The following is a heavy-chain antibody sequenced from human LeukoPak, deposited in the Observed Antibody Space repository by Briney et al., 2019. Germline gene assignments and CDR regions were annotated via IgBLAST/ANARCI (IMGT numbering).Heavy chain of an antibody. J-gene: IGHJ3*02. CDR2: IYTSGST. D-gene: IGHD3-22*01. V-gene: IGHV4-4*07. CDR1: GRSISSYY. Sequence: PSETLSLTCTVSGRSISSYYRSWIRQPAGKGMEWIGRIYTSGSTNYNPSLKSRVTISVDTSNTQFSLKLSSVTAADTAVYYCASARAYYHSSGYLDAFDIWGQGTMVTVSS. CDR3: ASARAYYHSSGYLDAFDI.